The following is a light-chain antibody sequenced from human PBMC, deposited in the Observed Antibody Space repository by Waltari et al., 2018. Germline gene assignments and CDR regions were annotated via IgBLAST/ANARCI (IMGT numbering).Light chain of an antibody. J-gene: IGLJ1*01. CDR1: SNNTGRYNY. CDR3: CSYAGSHTYD. V-gene: IGLV2-11*01. CDR2: EVT. Sequence: QSALTQPRPASGSHGQSVTISCTGTSNNTGRYNYVPWYQQYPGKAPKLMIYEVTKRPSVVPHRFSASKSGNTASLTISGLQAEDEADYYCCSYAGSHTYDFGTATKVTVL.